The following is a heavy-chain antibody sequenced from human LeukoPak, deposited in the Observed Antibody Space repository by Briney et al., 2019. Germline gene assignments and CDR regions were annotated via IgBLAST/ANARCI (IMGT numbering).Heavy chain of an antibody. CDR2: INPNSGGT. CDR3: ARRTDSSGWGDY. Sequence: ASVKVSCKASGYTFTGYYMHWVRQAPGQGLEWMGWINPNSGGTNYAQKFQGRVTMTRDTSISTAYMELSRLRSDDTAVYYCARRTDSSGWGDYWGQGTLVTVSS. V-gene: IGHV1-2*02. CDR1: GYTFTGYY. J-gene: IGHJ4*02. D-gene: IGHD6-19*01.